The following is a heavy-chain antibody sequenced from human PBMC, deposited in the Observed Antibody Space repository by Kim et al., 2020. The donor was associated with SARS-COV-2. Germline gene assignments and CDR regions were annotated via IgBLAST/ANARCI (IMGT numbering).Heavy chain of an antibody. CDR1: GDSVSSNSAA. D-gene: IGHD3-10*01. CDR3: ARDFYGYYGSGSYYKIPYYYYYGMDV. V-gene: IGHV6-1*01. J-gene: IGHJ6*02. CDR2: TYYRSKWYN. Sequence: SQTLSLTCAISGDSVSSNSAAWNWIRQSPSRGLEWLGRTYYRSKWYNDYAVSVKSRITINPDTSKNQFSLQLNSVTPEDTAVYYCARDFYGYYGSGSYYKIPYYYYYGMDVWGQGPTVTVSS.